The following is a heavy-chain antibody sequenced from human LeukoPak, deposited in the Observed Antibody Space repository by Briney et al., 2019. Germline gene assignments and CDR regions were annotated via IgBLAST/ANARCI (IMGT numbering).Heavy chain of an antibody. CDR1: GGSFSGYY. V-gene: IGHV4-34*01. D-gene: IGHD2-2*02. J-gene: IGHJ6*02. CDR2: INHSGST. CDR3: ARGHCSSTSCYSRNYGMDA. Sequence: PSETLSLTCAVYGGSFSGYYWSWIRQPPGKGLEWIGEINHSGSTNYNPSLKSRVTISVDTSKNQFSLKLSSVTAADTAVYYCARGHCSSTSCYSRNYGMDAWGQGTTVTVSS.